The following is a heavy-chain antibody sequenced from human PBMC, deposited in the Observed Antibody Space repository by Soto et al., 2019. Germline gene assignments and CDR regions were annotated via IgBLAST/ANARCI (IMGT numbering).Heavy chain of an antibody. CDR3: ARAAGDHLYYLDY. CDR2: TDYSGNT. V-gene: IGHV4-59*08. D-gene: IGHD6-25*01. J-gene: IGHJ4*02. Sequence: QVQLQESGPGLVRPSETLSLTCTVSSDSISSYYWIWIRQSPGKGLEWIGYTDYSGNTNYNPSLKSRVTLSGDTSKNQFSLRLSSVTAAATAVYYCARAAGDHLYYLDYWGQGTLVTVSS. CDR1: SDSISSYY.